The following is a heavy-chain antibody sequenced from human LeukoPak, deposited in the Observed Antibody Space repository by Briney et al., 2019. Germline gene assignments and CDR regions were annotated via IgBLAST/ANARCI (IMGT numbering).Heavy chain of an antibody. CDR3: AKGNGGYYYYLDV. CDR2: IWYDGSNK. V-gene: IGHV3-33*06. D-gene: IGHD1-1*01. Sequence: PGGSLRLSCAASGFTFSSHGMHWVRQAPGKGLEWVAVIWYDGSNKYYADSVKGRFTISRDNSQNTLYLQVNSLRAEDTAVYYCAKGNGGYYYYLDVWGKGTTVTVSS. J-gene: IGHJ6*03. CDR1: GFTFSSHG.